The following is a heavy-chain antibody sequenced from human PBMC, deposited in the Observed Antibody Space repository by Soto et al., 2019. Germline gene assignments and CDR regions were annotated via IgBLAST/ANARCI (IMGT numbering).Heavy chain of an antibody. CDR2: ISTSGGST. J-gene: IGHJ4*02. D-gene: IGHD3-22*01. Sequence: PGGSLRLSCSASGFTFSIYAMHWVRQAPGKGLEYVSSISTSGGSTDYADSVKGRFTISRDNSKNTVYLQMSNLRVEDTAVYYGVIEVYYCYGSGRYHFDYWGRRTLVAVSS. CDR1: GFTFSIYA. V-gene: IGHV3-64D*06. CDR3: VIEVYYCYGSGRYHFDY.